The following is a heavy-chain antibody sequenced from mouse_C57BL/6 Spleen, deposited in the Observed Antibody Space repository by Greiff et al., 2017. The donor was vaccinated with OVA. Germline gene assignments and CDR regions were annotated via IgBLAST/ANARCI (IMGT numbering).Heavy chain of an antibody. CDR1: GYTFTSYW. CDR2: IYPGSGST. V-gene: IGHV1-55*01. Sequence: QVQLQQPGAELVKPGASVKMSCKASGYTFTSYWITWVKPRPGQGLEWIGDIYPGSGSTNYNEKFKSKATLTVDTSSSTAYMQLSSLTSEDSAVYYCASGGTTVVDAYWGQGTLVTVSA. CDR3: ASGGTTVVDAY. D-gene: IGHD1-1*01. J-gene: IGHJ3*01.